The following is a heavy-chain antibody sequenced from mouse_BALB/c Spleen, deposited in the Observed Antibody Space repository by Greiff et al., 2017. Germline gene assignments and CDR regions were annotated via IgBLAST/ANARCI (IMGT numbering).Heavy chain of an antibody. CDR3: AKAYDYDGGYWYFDV. V-gene: IGHV1-20*02. J-gene: IGHJ1*01. Sequence: EVKLQESGPELVKPGASVKISCKASGYSFTGYFMNWVMQSHGKSLEWIGRINPYNGDTFYNQKFKGKATLTVDKSSSTAHMELRSLASEDSAVYYCAKAYDYDGGYWYFDVWGAGTTVTVSS. CDR1: GYSFTGYF. CDR2: INPYNGDT. D-gene: IGHD2-4*01.